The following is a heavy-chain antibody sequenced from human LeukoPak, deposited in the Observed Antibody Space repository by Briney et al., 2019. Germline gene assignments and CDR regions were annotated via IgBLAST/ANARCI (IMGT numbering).Heavy chain of an antibody. CDR1: GFTFSNSA. CDR3: AKGIYSSGWSYFDY. V-gene: IGHV3-23*01. CDR2: LSGSGITT. D-gene: IGHD6-19*01. Sequence: PGGSLRLSCAASGFTFSNSAMSWVLQAPGKGLEWVSTLSGSGITTYYADSVKGRFTISRDNSKNTLYLQMNSLRAEDTAVYYCAKGIYSSGWSYFDYWGHGTLVTVSS. J-gene: IGHJ4*01.